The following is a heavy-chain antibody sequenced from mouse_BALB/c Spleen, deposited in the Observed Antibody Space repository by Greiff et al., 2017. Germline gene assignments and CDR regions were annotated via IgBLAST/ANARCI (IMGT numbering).Heavy chain of an antibody. D-gene: IGHD2-10*02. Sequence: DVMLVESGGGLVKPGGSLKLSCAASGFTFSDYYMYWVRQTPEKRLEWVATISDGGSYTYYPDSVKGRFTISRDNAKNNLYLQMSSLKSEDTAMYYCASPYGNYFAWFAYWGQGTLVTVSA. J-gene: IGHJ3*01. CDR3: ASPYGNYFAWFAY. V-gene: IGHV5-4*02. CDR2: ISDGGSYT. CDR1: GFTFSDYY.